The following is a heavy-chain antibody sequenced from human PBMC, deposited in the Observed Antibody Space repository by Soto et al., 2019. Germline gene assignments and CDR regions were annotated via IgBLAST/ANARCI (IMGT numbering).Heavy chain of an antibody. J-gene: IGHJ6*02. D-gene: IGHD4-17*01. CDR3: ASWSSNDYGDYGGMDV. V-gene: IGHV4-30-4*01. Sequence: SETLSLTCTVSGGSISSGDYYWSWIRQPPGKGLEWIGYIYYSGSTYYNPSLKSRVTISVDTSKNQFSLKLSSVTAADTAVYYCASWSSNDYGDYGGMDVWGQGXTVTVSS. CDR2: IYYSGST. CDR1: GGSISSGDYY.